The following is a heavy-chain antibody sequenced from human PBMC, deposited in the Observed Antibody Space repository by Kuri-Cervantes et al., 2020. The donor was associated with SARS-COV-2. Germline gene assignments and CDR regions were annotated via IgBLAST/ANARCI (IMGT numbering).Heavy chain of an antibody. CDR2: IHYTGST. D-gene: IGHD2-21*01. V-gene: IGHV4-59*11. CDR3: ARSRPIPGGYCFDY. CDR1: GGSTSGQY. J-gene: IGHJ4*02. Sequence: SETXSLXSTVSGGSTSGQYCNWNRQSAGKGLEWLGYIHYTGSTNYSPSPQSRVTISVNPSKKQFSLRLNSVTAADTAVYYCARSRPIPGGYCFDYWGLGTLVTVSS.